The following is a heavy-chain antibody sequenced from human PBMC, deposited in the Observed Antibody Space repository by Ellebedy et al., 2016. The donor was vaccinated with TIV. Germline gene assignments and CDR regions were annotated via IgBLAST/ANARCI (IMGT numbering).Heavy chain of an antibody. J-gene: IGHJ6*03. CDR2: LNMNTGNP. Sequence: ASVKVSCKASGYTFTDYPINWVRQAPGQGLEWLGWLNMNTGNPTYAQGFTGRFVFSLDTSVRTAYLQISSLKAEDTAVYYCARDSRYNWNDWDYYHMDVWGKGTTVTVSS. CDR1: GYTFTDYP. D-gene: IGHD1-1*01. CDR3: ARDSRYNWNDWDYYHMDV. V-gene: IGHV7-4-1*02.